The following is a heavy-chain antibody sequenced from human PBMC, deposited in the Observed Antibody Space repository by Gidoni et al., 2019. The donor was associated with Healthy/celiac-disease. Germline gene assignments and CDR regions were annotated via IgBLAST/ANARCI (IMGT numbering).Heavy chain of an antibody. J-gene: IGHJ6*02. V-gene: IGHV3-66*01. CDR3: ARTPLGINYYYGMDV. CDR1: GFTVSSNY. CDR2: IYSGGST. D-gene: IGHD7-27*01. Sequence: EVQLVESGGGLVQPGGSLRLSCAASGFTVSSNYMSWVRQAPGKGLEWVSVIYSGGSTYYADSVKGRFTISRDNSKNTLYLQMNSLRAEDTAVYYCARTPLGINYYYGMDVWGQGTTVTVSS.